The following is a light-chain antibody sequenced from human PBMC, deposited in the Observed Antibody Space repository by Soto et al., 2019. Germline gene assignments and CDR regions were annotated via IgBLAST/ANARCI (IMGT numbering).Light chain of an antibody. CDR1: QGIRND. CDR3: QESYSTS. Sequence: DTQMAQSPSSLSASVGDRISITCRASQGIRNDLGWYQQKPGKAPKLLIYVASNLQSGVPSRFSGSGSGTDFTLTISSLQPEDIATYYCQESYSTSFGQGTKVDIK. V-gene: IGKV1-39*01. J-gene: IGKJ1*01. CDR2: VAS.